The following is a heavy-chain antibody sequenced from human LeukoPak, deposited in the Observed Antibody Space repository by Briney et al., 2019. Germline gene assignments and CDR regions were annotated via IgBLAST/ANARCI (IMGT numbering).Heavy chain of an antibody. CDR2: INHSGST. V-gene: IGHV4-34*01. D-gene: IGHD6-6*01. J-gene: IGHJ5*02. CDR1: GGSFSGYY. CDR3: ARGVRSSSEWFDP. Sequence: PSETLSLTCAVYGGSFSGYYWSWIRQPPGKGLEWIGEINHSGSTSYNPSLKSRVTISVDTSKNQFSLKLSSVTAADTAVYYCARGVRSSSEWFDPWGQGTLVTVSS.